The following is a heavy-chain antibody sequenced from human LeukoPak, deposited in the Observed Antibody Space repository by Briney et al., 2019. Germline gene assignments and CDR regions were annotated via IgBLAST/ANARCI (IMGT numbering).Heavy chain of an antibody. D-gene: IGHD3-10*01. CDR3: AKDPLLWFGEPVSYFDY. CDR1: GLTFSSYD. CDR2: ISGSGGST. V-gene: IGHV3-23*01. Sequence: HTGGSLTLSCAASGLTFSSYDMSWVRQAPGKGLEWVSAISGSGGSTYYADSAKGRLTISRDNSKNTLYLQMNSLRAEDTAVYYCAKDPLLWFGEPVSYFDYWGQGTLVTVSS. J-gene: IGHJ4*02.